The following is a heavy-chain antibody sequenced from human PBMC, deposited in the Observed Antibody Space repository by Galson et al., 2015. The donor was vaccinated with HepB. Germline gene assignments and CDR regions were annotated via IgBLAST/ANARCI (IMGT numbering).Heavy chain of an antibody. D-gene: IGHD4-11*01. V-gene: IGHV4-4*07. Sequence: ETLSLTCTVSGGSMSHYYWSWIRQPAGKGPEWIGRIYSSGKANYSPSLQSRVTMSLETSKNQFSLKLNSVTAADTAVYYCARAPSKVDFDLWGQGTPVTVAS. CDR1: GGSMSHYY. CDR2: IYSSGKA. J-gene: IGHJ4*02. CDR3: ARAPSKVDFDL.